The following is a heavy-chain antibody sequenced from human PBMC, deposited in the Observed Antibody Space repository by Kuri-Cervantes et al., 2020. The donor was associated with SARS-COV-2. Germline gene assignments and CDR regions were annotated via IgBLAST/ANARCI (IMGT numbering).Heavy chain of an antibody. CDR1: GFTFSSYA. Sequence: GGSLRLSCAASGFTFSSYAMSWVRQAPGQGLEWVSGISDSGDGTNYADSVKGRFTISRDNSKNTVYLEMDSLRADDTAVYYCAKDQLEQWLVYYYYMDVWGKGTTVTVSS. D-gene: IGHD6-19*01. J-gene: IGHJ6*03. CDR2: ISDSGDGT. CDR3: AKDQLEQWLVYYYYMDV. V-gene: IGHV3-23*01.